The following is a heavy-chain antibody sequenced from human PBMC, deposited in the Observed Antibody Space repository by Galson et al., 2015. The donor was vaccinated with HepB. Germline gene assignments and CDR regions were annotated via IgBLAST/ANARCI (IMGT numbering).Heavy chain of an antibody. J-gene: IGHJ4*02. D-gene: IGHD3-22*01. CDR1: GFTFSSYA. CDR3: ARDQLPDYYDSSGYFY. V-gene: IGHV3-30*04. Sequence: SLRLSCAASGFTFSSYAMHWVRQAPGKGLEWVAVISYDGSNKYYADSVKGRFTISRDNSKNTLYLQMNSLRAEDTAVYYCARDQLPDYYDSSGYFYWGQGTLVTVSS. CDR2: ISYDGSNK.